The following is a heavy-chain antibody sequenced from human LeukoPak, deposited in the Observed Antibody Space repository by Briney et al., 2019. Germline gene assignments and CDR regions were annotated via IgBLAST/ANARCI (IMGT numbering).Heavy chain of an antibody. CDR1: GGSFSSYY. J-gene: IGHJ6*02. V-gene: IGHV4-4*07. Sequence: SETLSLTCTVSGGSFSSYYWSWIRQPAGKGLEWIGRIYTSGSTNYNPSLKSRVTMSVGTSKNQLSLDLSSVTAADTAVYYCARGFGYYGMDVWGQGTTVTVSS. D-gene: IGHD3-10*01. CDR2: IYTSGST. CDR3: ARGFGYYGMDV.